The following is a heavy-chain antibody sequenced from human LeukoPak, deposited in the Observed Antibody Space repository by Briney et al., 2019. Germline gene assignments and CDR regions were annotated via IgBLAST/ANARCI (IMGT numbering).Heavy chain of an antibody. CDR1: GGSISSSSYY. J-gene: IGHJ6*03. Sequence: SETLSLTCTVSGGSISSSSYYWGWIRQPPGKGLEWIGSIYYSGSAYYNPSLKSRDTISVDTSKNQFSLKLSSVTAADTAVYYCARLASYYYYMDVWGKGTTVTVSS. CDR2: IYYSGSA. V-gene: IGHV4-39*01. CDR3: ARLASYYYYMDV.